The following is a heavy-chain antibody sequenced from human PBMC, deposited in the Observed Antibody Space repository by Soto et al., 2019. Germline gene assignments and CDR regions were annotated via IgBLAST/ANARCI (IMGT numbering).Heavy chain of an antibody. CDR2: INNLGSSK. CDR3: ASIAYLGYFEN. CDR1: GLTFSSSE. V-gene: IGHV3-48*03. J-gene: IGHJ4*02. Sequence: QAGGSLRLSCAASGLTFSSSEMAWLRQSPGKGLEWLSFINNLGSSKFYADSVKGRFTISRDNTDKSLHLQMNSLSAEDTAVYFCASIAYLGYFENWGQGTRVTVSS.